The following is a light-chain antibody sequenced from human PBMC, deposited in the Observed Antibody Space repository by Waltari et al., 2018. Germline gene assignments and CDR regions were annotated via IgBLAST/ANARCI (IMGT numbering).Light chain of an antibody. CDR3: QSADSSGTRV. CDR2: KDS. V-gene: IGLV3-25*03. J-gene: IGLJ1*01. Sequence: SYELTQPPSVSVSPGQTARITCSGDALPKQYAYWYQQKPGQAPVLVIYKDSERPSGMPERFSGSSSGTTVTLTISGVQAEDEADYYCQSADSSGTRVFGTGTKVTVL. CDR1: ALPKQY.